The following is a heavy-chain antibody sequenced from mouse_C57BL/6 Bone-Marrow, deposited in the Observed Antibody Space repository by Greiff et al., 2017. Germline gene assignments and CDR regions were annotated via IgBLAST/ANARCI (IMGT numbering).Heavy chain of an antibody. D-gene: IGHD1-1*01. V-gene: IGHV3-6*01. J-gene: IGHJ2*01. CDR1: GYSITSGYY. CDR3: ARAVYYYGSRSREDYLDY. CDR2: ISHAGSN. Sequence: EVKLMESGPGLVKPSQSLSLTCSVTGYSITSGYYWNWIRQFPGNQLEWMGYISHAGSNNYNPSLKNRISITRDTSKNQFFLKLNSVTTEDTATYYCARAVYYYGSRSREDYLDYWGQGTTLTVSS.